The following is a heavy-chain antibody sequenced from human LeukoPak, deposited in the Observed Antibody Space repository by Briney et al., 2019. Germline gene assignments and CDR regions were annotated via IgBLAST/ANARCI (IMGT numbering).Heavy chain of an antibody. CDR3: ARGGRSLIAARRDFDY. Sequence: SETLSLTCAVYGGSFSGYYWSWIRQPPGKGLEWIGEINHSGSTNYNPSLKSRVTISVDTSKNQFSLKLSSVTAADTAVCYCARGGRSLIAARRDFDYWGQGTLVTVSS. CDR2: INHSGST. V-gene: IGHV4-34*01. J-gene: IGHJ4*02. D-gene: IGHD6-6*01. CDR1: GGSFSGYY.